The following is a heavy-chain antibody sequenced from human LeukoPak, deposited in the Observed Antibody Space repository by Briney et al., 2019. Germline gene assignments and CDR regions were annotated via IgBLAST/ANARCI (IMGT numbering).Heavy chain of an antibody. CDR3: ARGEYYDFWSGYNFDY. V-gene: IGHV4-34*01. CDR1: GGSFSGYY. CDR2: INHSGST. J-gene: IGHJ4*02. D-gene: IGHD3-3*01. Sequence: SETLSLTCAVYGGSFSGYYWSWIRQPPGKGLEWIGEINHSGSTNYNPSLKSRVTISVDTSKNQFSLKLSSVTAADTAVYYCARGEYYDFWSGYNFDYWGQGTLVTVSS.